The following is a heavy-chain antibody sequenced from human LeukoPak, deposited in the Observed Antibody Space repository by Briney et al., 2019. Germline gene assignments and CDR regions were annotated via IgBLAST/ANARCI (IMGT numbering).Heavy chain of an antibody. CDR1: GGSISGYY. J-gene: IGHJ5*02. CDR2: MDTSGHT. Sequence: KTSETRSLTCIVSGGSISGYYWSWIRQPAGKVLEWIGHMDTSGHTNYNSSLMGRFPMSVDTSKNQFSLRLTTVTAADTAVYSCATPWSHSAAQFGRSFWFDPWGPGTLVTVSS. CDR3: ATPWSHSAAQFGRSFWFDP. D-gene: IGHD3-3*01. V-gene: IGHV4-4*07.